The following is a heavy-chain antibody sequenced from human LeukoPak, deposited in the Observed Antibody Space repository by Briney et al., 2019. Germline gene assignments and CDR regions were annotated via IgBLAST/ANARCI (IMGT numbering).Heavy chain of an antibody. V-gene: IGHV3-30*18. CDR2: ISYDGSNK. J-gene: IGHJ5*02. D-gene: IGHD3-10*01. CDR1: GFTFSTYG. CDR3: AKDGGSGSYWLNWFDP. Sequence: GGSLRLSGAVSGFTFSTYGMDWVRQAPGKGLEWVAVISYDGSNKYYADSVKGRFTISRDNSKNTLYLQMNSLRAEDTAVYYCAKDGGSGSYWLNWFDPWGQGTLVTVSS.